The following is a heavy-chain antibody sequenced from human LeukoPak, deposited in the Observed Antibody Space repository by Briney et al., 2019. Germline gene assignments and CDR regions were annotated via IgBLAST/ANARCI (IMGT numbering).Heavy chain of an antibody. CDR3: AREIAAAGHFDY. CDR1: GYTFTSYD. D-gene: IGHD6-13*01. Sequence: GASVKVSCKASGYTFTSYDINWVRQATGQGLEWMGWINPNSGGTNYAQKFQGRVTMTRDTSISTAYMELSRLRSDDTAVYYCAREIAAAGHFDYWGQGTLVTVSS. CDR2: INPNSGGT. J-gene: IGHJ4*02. V-gene: IGHV1-2*02.